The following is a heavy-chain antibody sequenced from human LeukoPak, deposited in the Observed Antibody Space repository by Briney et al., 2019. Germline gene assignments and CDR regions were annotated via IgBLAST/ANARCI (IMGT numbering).Heavy chain of an antibody. CDR3: ANGGYYSLDS. J-gene: IGHJ4*02. V-gene: IGHV3-30*18. Sequence: SLRLSCAASGFTFRNYGMHWVRQAPGKGLEWVAVISYDGSNKYYADSVKGRFTISRDNSKRTLFLQTDSLRGEDTAVYYCANGGYYSLDSWGQGTLVTVSS. CDR1: GFTFRNYG. CDR2: ISYDGSNK. D-gene: IGHD2-15*01.